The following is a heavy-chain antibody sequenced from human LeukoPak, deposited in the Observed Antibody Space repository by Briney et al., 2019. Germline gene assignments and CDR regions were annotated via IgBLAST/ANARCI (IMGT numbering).Heavy chain of an antibody. D-gene: IGHD6-19*01. Sequence: GGSLRVSCAASGFTFSSYTMNWVRQAPGKGLEWVSSISSSSSYIYFADSVKGRFTSSRDNAKNSLYLQMNSLRAEDTAVYYCARDRDGSGWQDYWGQGTLVTVSS. J-gene: IGHJ4*02. CDR1: GFTFSSYT. CDR3: ARDRDGSGWQDY. V-gene: IGHV3-21*01. CDR2: ISSSSSYI.